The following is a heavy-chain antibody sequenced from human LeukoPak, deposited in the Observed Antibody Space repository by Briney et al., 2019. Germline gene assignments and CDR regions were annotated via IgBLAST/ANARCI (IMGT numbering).Heavy chain of an antibody. D-gene: IGHD6-19*01. J-gene: IGHJ4*02. CDR1: DGSINGYY. Sequence: PSETLSLTCTVSDGSINGYYWSWIRQPPGKGLDWIGYMYSGGTTNYSPSLKSRVTISVDTSKNQFSLKLSSVTAADTAVYYCARHNGWVIDYWGQGTLVTVSS. CDR3: ARHNGWVIDY. CDR2: MYSGGTT. V-gene: IGHV4-59*08.